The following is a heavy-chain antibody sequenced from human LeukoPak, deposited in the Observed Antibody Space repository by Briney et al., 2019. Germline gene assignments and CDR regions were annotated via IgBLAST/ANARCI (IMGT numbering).Heavy chain of an antibody. CDR2: ISGSGGST. J-gene: IGHJ6*02. D-gene: IGHD2-15*01. CDR1: GFTFSRYS. CDR3: AKDLVGCSGGSCYWYYYYGMDV. V-gene: IGHV3-23*01. Sequence: GGSLRLSCAASGFTFSRYSMNWVRQAPGKGLEWVSAISGSGGSTYYADSVKGRFTISRDNSKNTLYLQMNSLRAEDTAVYYCAKDLVGCSGGSCYWYYYYGMDVWGQGTTVTVSS.